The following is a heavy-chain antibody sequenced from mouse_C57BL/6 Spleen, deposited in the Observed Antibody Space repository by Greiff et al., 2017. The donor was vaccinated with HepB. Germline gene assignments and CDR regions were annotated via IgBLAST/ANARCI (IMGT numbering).Heavy chain of an antibody. D-gene: IGHD4-1*01. V-gene: IGHV1-61*01. CDR3: AREAGTWYFDV. CDR1: GYTFTSYW. J-gene: IGHJ1*03. CDR2: IYPSDSET. Sequence: QVHVKQPGAELVRPGSSVKLSCKASGYTFTSYWMDWVKQRPGQGLEWIGNIYPSDSETHYNQKFKDKATLTVDKSSSTAYMQLSSLTSEDSAVYYCAREAGTWYFDVWGTGTTVTVSS.